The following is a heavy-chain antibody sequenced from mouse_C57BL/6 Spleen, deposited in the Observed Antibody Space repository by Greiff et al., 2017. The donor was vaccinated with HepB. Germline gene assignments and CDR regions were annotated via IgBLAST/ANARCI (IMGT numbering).Heavy chain of an antibody. CDR1: GYTFTSYW. J-gene: IGHJ2*01. V-gene: IGHV1-64*01. CDR2: IHPNSGST. Sequence: QVQLKESGAELVKPGASVKLSCKASGYTFTSYWMHWVKQRPGQGLEWIGMIHPNSGSTNYNEKFKSKATLTVDKSSSTAYMQLSSLTSEDSAVYYCAREEGLYYFDYWGQGTTLTVSS. CDR3: AREEGLYYFDY.